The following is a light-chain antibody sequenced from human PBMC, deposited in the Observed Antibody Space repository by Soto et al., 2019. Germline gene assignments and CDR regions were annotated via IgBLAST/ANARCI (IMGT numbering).Light chain of an antibody. V-gene: IGKV3-15*01. CDR3: QQYDNWPPFT. J-gene: IGKJ3*01. CDR1: QSVTSK. Sequence: EIVMTQSPVTLSVSPGERATLSRRASQSVTSKLAWYQQKPGQAPRLLIYGASARATGVPARFSGSGSGTEFTLTITNLQSEDFAVYYCQQYDNWPPFTFGPGTRVDIK. CDR2: GAS.